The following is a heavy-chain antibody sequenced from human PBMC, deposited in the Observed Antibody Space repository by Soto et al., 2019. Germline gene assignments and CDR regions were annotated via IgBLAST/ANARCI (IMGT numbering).Heavy chain of an antibody. CDR3: AKRSSSSPFDY. J-gene: IGHJ4*02. V-gene: IGHV3-23*01. Sequence: EVPLLESGGGLVQPGESLRLSCAASGFTFSSYAMSWVRQAPGKGLEWVSVISGSDESTYYADSVKGRFTISRDNSQNPLYLQMNSMRAEDTAVYYCAKRSSSSPFDYWGQGTLVTVSS. CDR2: ISGSDEST. CDR1: GFTFSSYA. D-gene: IGHD6-6*01.